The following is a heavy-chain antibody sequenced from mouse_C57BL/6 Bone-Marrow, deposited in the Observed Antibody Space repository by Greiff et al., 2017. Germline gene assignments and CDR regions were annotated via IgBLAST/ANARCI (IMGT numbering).Heavy chain of an antibody. CDR2: IYPGSDST. CDR1: GYTFTSYW. V-gene: IGHV1-55*01. D-gene: IGHD1-1*01. Sequence: VQLQQPGAELVKPGASVKMSCKASGYTFTSYWITWVQQRPGKGLEWIGDIYPGSDSTHYNEKFKSKATLTVETSASTAYMQLSILTSEDAAVYYGARSYYGSSYRCAYWGQGTLGTVSA. CDR3: ARSYYGSSYRCAY. J-gene: IGHJ3*01.